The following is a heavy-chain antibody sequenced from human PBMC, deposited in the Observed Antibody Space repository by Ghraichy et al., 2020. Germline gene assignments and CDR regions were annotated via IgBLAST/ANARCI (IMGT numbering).Heavy chain of an antibody. Sequence: GGSLRLSCAASGFTFSSYGMHWVRQAPGKGLEWVAVISYDGSNKYYADSVMGRFTISRDNSKNTLYLQMNSLRAEDTAVYYCAKHYYGMDVWGQGTTVTVSS. J-gene: IGHJ6*02. V-gene: IGHV3-30*18. CDR1: GFTFSSYG. CDR3: AKHYYGMDV. CDR2: ISYDGSNK.